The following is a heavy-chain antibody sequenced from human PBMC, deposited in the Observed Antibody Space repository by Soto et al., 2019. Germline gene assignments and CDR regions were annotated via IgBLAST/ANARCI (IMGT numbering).Heavy chain of an antibody. CDR2: MNPSTGKA. V-gene: IGHV1-8*01. CDR3: ARRKERSGPNYFDY. D-gene: IGHD6-25*01. Sequence: QVQLVQSGAEVKKPGASVKVSCKASGYTFTTYDINWVRQAPGQGLVWMGWMNPSTGKAGYGQKFQGRVTMTRDNSISTAYMELSGLRSEDTAVYYCARRKERSGPNYFDYWGQGTLVTVSS. CDR1: GYTFTTYD. J-gene: IGHJ4*02.